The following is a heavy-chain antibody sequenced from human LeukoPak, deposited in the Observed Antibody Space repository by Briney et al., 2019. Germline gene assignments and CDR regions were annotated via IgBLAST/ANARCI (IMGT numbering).Heavy chain of an antibody. J-gene: IGHJ4*02. CDR3: ATLLPLGARDY. CDR1: GYTFDDYG. V-gene: IGHV3-20*04. Sequence: GGSLRLSCAASGYTFDDYGMSWVLQAPGKGLEWVSGINWNGGSTGYADSVKGRFTISRDNAKNSLYLQMNSLRAEDTALYYCATLLPLGARDYWGQGTLVTVSS. D-gene: IGHD1-26*01. CDR2: INWNGGST.